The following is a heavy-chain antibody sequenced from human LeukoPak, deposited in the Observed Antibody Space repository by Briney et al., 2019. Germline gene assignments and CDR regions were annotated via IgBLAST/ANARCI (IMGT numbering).Heavy chain of an antibody. D-gene: IGHD6-13*01. CDR1: GGSITSSSYY. CDR2: IYYSGST. Sequence: SETLSLTCTVSGGSITSSSYYWAWIRQPPGKGLEWIGSIYYSGSTYYNPSLKSRATISVDTSKNQLSLKLTSATAADTAVYYCAREYSSFDYWGQGILVTVSS. V-gene: IGHV4-39*07. CDR3: AREYSSFDY. J-gene: IGHJ4*02.